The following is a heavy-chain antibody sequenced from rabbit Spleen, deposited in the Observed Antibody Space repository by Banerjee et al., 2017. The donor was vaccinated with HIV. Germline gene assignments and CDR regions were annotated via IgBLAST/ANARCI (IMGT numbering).Heavy chain of an antibody. J-gene: IGHJ4*01. Sequence: QEQLTETGGDLVQPGGSLPLSCKASGFDFTNYYISWVRQAPGKGLEWIGIIYAGSSDYIYSATWAKGRFTISRSTSLSTIILKMTSLTVADTATYFCARDFAGYIGNGYYFNLWGQGTLVTVS. CDR3: ARDFAGYIGNGYYFNL. CDR2: IYAGSSDYI. D-gene: IGHD7-1*01. CDR1: GFDFTNYY. V-gene: IGHV1S43*01.